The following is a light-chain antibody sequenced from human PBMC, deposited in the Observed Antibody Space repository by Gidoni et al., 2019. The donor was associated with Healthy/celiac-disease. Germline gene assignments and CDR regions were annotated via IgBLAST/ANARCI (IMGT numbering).Light chain of an antibody. CDR1: QSVSSY. V-gene: IGKV3-11*01. CDR3: QQRSNWQYT. CDR2: DAS. J-gene: IGKJ2*01. Sequence: EIVLTQSPATLSSSPGERATLPCRASQSVSSYLAWYQQKPGQAPRLLIYDASNRATGIPARFSGSGSGTDFTLTISSLEPEDVAVYYCQQRSNWQYTFGQGTKLEIK.